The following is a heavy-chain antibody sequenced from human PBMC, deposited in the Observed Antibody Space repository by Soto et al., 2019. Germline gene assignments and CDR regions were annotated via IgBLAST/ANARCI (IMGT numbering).Heavy chain of an antibody. CDR1: GDTFTDYY. J-gene: IGHJ4*02. V-gene: IGHV1-46*01. CDR3: ARGGHVVVVTAALDY. Sequence: QVQLVQSGAEVKKPGASVKVSCKASGDTFTDYYIHWVRQAPGQGLEWMGTVNPSGGHTTYAQHFLGRMTMTRDTSTSPLSMELTSLASEDTAVYYCARGGHVVVVTAALDYWGQGTLVTVSS. D-gene: IGHD2-21*02. CDR2: VNPSGGHT.